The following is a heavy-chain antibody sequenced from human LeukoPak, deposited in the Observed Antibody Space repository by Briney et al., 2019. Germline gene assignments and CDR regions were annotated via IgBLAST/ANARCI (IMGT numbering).Heavy chain of an antibody. CDR2: ISWDGGST. CDR3: AKDRYSSGWSLDY. D-gene: IGHD6-19*01. CDR1: GFTFDEYA. Sequence: GGSLRLSCAASGFTFDEYAMHWVRQAPGRGLEWVSLISWDGGSTYYADSVKGRFTISRDNSKNSLYLQMNSLRAEDTALYYCAKDRYSSGWSLDYWGQGTLVTVSS. V-gene: IGHV3-43D*03. J-gene: IGHJ4*02.